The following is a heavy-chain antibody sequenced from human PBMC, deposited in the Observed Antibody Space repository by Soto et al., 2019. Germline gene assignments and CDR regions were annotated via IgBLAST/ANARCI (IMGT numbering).Heavy chain of an antibody. J-gene: IGHJ3*02. Sequence: SDTLSLTCAVYGGSFSGYYWSWIRQPPGKGLEWIGEINHSGSTNYNPSLKSRVTISVDTSKNQFSLKLSSVTAADTAVYYCARMAIAVFSLVLDAFDIWGQGTMVTVSS. CDR3: ARMAIAVFSLVLDAFDI. D-gene: IGHD6-19*01. V-gene: IGHV4-34*01. CDR2: INHSGST. CDR1: GGSFSGYY.